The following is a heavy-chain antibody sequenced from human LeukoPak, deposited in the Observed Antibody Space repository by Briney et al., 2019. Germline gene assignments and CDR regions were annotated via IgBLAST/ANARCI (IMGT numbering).Heavy chain of an antibody. J-gene: IGHJ4*02. CDR3: ARDLSGYQLKNY. CDR2: IYHNGST. CDR1: GGSIGSSNW. Sequence: PSETLSLTCTVSGGSIGSSNWWSWVRQPPGKGLEWIGEIYHNGSTNYNPSLKSRVTISVDKSKNQFSLKLSSVTAADTAVYYCARDLSGYQLKNYWGQGTLVTVSS. V-gene: IGHV4-4*02. D-gene: IGHD5-12*01.